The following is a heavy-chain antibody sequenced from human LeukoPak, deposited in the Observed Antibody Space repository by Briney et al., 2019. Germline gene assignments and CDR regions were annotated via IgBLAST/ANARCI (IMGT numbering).Heavy chain of an antibody. Sequence: GGSLRLSCAASGFTFDDYTMHWVRQAPGKGLEWVSLISWAGGSTYYPDSVKGRFTISRDNSKNSLYLQMNSLRTEDTALYYCAKDETYGDTNYFDYWGQGTLVTVSS. D-gene: IGHD4-17*01. CDR2: ISWAGGST. CDR1: GFTFDDYT. V-gene: IGHV3-43*01. CDR3: AKDETYGDTNYFDY. J-gene: IGHJ4*02.